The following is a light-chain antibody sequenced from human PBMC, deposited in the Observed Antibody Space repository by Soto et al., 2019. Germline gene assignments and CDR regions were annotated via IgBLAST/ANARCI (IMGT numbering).Light chain of an antibody. CDR2: KAS. V-gene: IGKV1-5*03. J-gene: IGKJ1*01. CDR3: QDYNSYSEA. CDR1: QTISSW. Sequence: DIQMTQSPSTLSGSVGDRVTITCRASQTISSWLAWYQQKPGKAPKLLIYKASTLKSGLPSRFSGSGSGTEFTLTISSLQPDDFATYYCQDYNSYSEAFGQGTKV.